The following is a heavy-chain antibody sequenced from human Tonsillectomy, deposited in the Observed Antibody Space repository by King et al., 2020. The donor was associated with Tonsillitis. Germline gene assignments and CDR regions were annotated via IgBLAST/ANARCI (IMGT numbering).Heavy chain of an antibody. J-gene: IGHJ4*02. CDR1: GFTSSKHW. D-gene: IGHD3-10*01. CDR3: ARGPNYGSRTDFFDS. Sequence: VQLVESGGALVQPGGSLRLSCAASGFTSSKHWMNWVRQAPGKGLEWVATIKQGGSQKDYLDSVKGRFTISRDDARNSVYLQMNSLRADDTALYYCARGPNYGSRTDFFDSWGQGTLVTVSS. V-gene: IGHV3-7*04. CDR2: IKQGGSQK.